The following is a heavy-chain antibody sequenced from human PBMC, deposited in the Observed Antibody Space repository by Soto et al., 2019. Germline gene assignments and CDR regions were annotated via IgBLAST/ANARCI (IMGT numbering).Heavy chain of an antibody. CDR3: AKGIYNYGYKSLDH. V-gene: IGHV3-23*01. Sequence: EVQLLESGGGLVQPGGSLRLSCAASGFTFSNFAMTWVRQAPGKGLEWVSAISGSADSTYYADSGKGRFTISRDNSRNTLYLQMSSLRAEDTAVYYCAKGIYNYGYKSLDHWGQGTLVTVSS. D-gene: IGHD5-18*01. CDR1: GFTFSNFA. J-gene: IGHJ4*02. CDR2: ISGSADST.